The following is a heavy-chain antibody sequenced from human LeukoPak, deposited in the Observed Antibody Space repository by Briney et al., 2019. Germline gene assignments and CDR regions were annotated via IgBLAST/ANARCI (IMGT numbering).Heavy chain of an antibody. CDR1: GGSISSSSYY. CDR2: IYYSGST. CDR3: ARHGLRYYFDY. V-gene: IGHV4-39*01. Sequence: SETLSLTCTVSGGSISSSSYYWGWIRQPPGKGLEWIGSIYYSGSTYYNPSLKSRVTISVDTSKNQFSLKLSSVTAADTAVYYCARHGLRYYFDYWGQGTLVTVSS. J-gene: IGHJ4*02.